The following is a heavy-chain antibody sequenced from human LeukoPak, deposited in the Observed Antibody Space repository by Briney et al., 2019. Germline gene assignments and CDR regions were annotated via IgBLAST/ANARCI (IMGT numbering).Heavy chain of an antibody. J-gene: IGHJ4*02. CDR2: IYTDGRT. CDR3: ARGQIYGTGSYFFDH. V-gene: IGHV3-66*01. CDR1: GFTVSSNY. Sequence: GGSLRLSCVASGFTVSSNYISWVRQTPGQGRLEWVSVIYTDGRTFYTGSVTGRFTISRDNSKNTLYLQMNSLRAEDTAVYYCARGQIYGTGSYFFDHWGQGDLVTVSS. D-gene: IGHD3-10*01.